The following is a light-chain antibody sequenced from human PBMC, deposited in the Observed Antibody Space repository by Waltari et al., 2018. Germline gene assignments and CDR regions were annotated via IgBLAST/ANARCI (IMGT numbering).Light chain of an antibody. CDR2: AVR. CDR1: SSHTGHYTS. Sequence: QSALTQPPPVSGSPGPALPLPCTGTSSHTGHYTSASWYQQLPGHVPKLIIHAVRTRPSGVSHRFSGSKSGNSASLTISGLQPDDEAGYYCSSFTTRRTWVFGGGTKLTVL. CDR3: SSFTTRRTWV. V-gene: IGLV2-14*01. J-gene: IGLJ3*02.